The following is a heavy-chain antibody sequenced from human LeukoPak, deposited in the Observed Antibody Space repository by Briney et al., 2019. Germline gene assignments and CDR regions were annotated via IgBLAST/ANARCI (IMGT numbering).Heavy chain of an antibody. J-gene: IGHJ4*02. V-gene: IGHV3-74*01. CDR3: ARAPQQLPHT. D-gene: IGHD6-13*01. CDR1: GFNFDDYN. Sequence: GGSLRLSCTASGFNFDDYNMSWFRQAPGKGLVWVSRINSDGSSTSYADSVKGRFTISRDNAKNTLYLQMNSLRAEDTAVYYCARAPQQLPHTWGQGTLVTVSS. CDR2: INSDGSST.